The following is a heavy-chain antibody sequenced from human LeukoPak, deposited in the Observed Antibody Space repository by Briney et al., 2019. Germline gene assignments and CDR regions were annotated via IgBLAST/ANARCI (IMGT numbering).Heavy chain of an antibody. V-gene: IGHV1-69*04. CDR3: ARDKAPEDYYGSGSYYNDDPPEPDY. J-gene: IGHJ4*02. Sequence: GASVKVSCKASGGTFSSYAISWVRQAPGQGLEWMGRIIPILGIANYAQKFQGRVTITADKSTSTAYMELSSLRSEDTAVYYCARDKAPEDYYGSGSYYNDDPPEPDYWGQGTLVTVSS. D-gene: IGHD3-10*01. CDR2: IIPILGIA. CDR1: GGTFSSYA.